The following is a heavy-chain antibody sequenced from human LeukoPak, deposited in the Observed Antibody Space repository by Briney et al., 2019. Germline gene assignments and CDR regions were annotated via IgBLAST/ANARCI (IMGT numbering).Heavy chain of an antibody. D-gene: IGHD5-18*01. J-gene: IGHJ3*02. V-gene: IGHV1-18*01. CDR1: GCTFTSYG. Sequence: GASVKVSCKASGCTFTSYGISWVRQAPGQGLEWVGWISAYNGNTNYAQKLQGRVTMTTDTSTSTAYMELRSLRSDDTAVYYCAAKIQLDAFDIWGQGTMVTVSS. CDR3: AAKIQLDAFDI. CDR2: ISAYNGNT.